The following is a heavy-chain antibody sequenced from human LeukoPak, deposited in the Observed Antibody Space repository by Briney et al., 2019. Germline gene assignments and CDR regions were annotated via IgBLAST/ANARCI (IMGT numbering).Heavy chain of an antibody. CDR3: AKDHTEQWLD. CDR2: ISYDGSNK. J-gene: IGHJ4*02. Sequence: GRSLRLSCAASGFTFSSYGMHWVRQAPGKGLEWVAVISYDGSNKYYADSVKGRFTISRDNSKNTLYLQMNSLRAEDTAVYYCAKDHTEQWLDWGQGTLVTVSS. D-gene: IGHD6-19*01. V-gene: IGHV3-30*18. CDR1: GFTFSSYG.